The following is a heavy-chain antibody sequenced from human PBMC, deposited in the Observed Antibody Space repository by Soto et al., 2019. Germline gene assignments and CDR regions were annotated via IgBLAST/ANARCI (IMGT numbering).Heavy chain of an antibody. V-gene: IGHV3-48*01. J-gene: IGHJ4*02. Sequence: GSLRLSCAASGFTFSSYSMNWVRQAPGKGLEWVSYISSSSSTIYYADSVKGRFTISRDNAKNSLYLQMNSLRAEDTSVYFCAKDTYYHDSSGYYIFEFWGQGTLVTVSS. CDR2: ISSSSSTI. CDR3: AKDTYYHDSSGYYIFEF. D-gene: IGHD3-22*01. CDR1: GFTFSSYS.